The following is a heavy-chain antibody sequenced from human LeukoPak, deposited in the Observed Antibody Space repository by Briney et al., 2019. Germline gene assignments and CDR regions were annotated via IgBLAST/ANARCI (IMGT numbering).Heavy chain of an antibody. Sequence: GVLRLSCAASGFTFSSYAMSWVRQAPGKGLEWVSAISGSGGSTYYADSVKGRFTISRDNSKNTLYLQMNSLRAEDTAVYYCAKDSEFPYYYDSSGYPDYWGQGTLVTVSS. CDR1: GFTFSSYA. CDR2: ISGSGGST. CDR3: AKDSEFPYYYDSSGYPDY. J-gene: IGHJ4*02. D-gene: IGHD3-22*01. V-gene: IGHV3-23*01.